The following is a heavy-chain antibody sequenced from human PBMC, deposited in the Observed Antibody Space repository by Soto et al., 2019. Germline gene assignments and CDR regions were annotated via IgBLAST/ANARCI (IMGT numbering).Heavy chain of an antibody. CDR1: GFTFSSYA. J-gene: IGHJ6*02. D-gene: IGHD6-19*01. CDR2: ISGGGAST. Sequence: GGSLRLFCAASGFTFSSYAMSWVRQAPGKGLEWVSAISGGGASTYYADSVKGRFTISRDNSKNTLYLQMNSLRAEDTAVYYCAKLEVEWLVPYYGMDVWGQGTTVTVSS. CDR3: AKLEVEWLVPYYGMDV. V-gene: IGHV3-23*01.